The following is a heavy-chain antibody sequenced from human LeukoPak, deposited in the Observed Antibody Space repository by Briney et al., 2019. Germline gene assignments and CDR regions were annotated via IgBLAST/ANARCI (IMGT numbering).Heavy chain of an antibody. CDR3: ARGRRRDGYNFFY. V-gene: IGHV1-3*01. J-gene: IGHJ4*02. D-gene: IGHD5-24*01. CDR1: GYTFTSYA. Sequence: ASVKVSCKASGYTFTSYAMHWVRQAPGQRLEWMGWINAGNGNTKYSQKFQGRVTITRDTSASTAYMELSSLRSEDTAVYYCARGRRRDGYNFFYWGQGTLVTVSS. CDR2: INAGNGNT.